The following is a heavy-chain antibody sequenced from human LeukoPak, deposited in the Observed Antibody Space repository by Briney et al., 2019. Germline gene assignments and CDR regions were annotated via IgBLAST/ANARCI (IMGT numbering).Heavy chain of an antibody. D-gene: IGHD2/OR15-2a*01. V-gene: IGHV1-2*02. CDR3: ARPGNWRFDP. CDR2: MNVYSGDA. CDR1: GYIFAAYY. Sequence: GASVKVSCTASGYIFAAYYLQWARLAPGQGLEWMGWMNVYSGDATYAQKFQGRVTMTRDTSISTAYMELNTLTSDDTAVYYCARPGNWRFDPWGQGTLVTVSS. J-gene: IGHJ5*02.